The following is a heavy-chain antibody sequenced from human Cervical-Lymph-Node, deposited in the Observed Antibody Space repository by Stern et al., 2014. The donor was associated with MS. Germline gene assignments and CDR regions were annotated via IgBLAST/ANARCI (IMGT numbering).Heavy chain of an antibody. D-gene: IGHD1-26*01. CDR1: GGPFSSYA. V-gene: IGHV1-69*01. J-gene: IGHJ6*02. CDR2: IIPIFGTA. CDR3: ARGELKEGLVRGMDV. Sequence: VQLVESGAEVKKPGSSVKVSCKASGGPFSSYAISWVRQAPGQGLEWMGGIIPIFGTAHYAQKVQGRVTINADESTSTAYMELSSLRSEDTAVYYCARGELKEGLVRGMDVWGQGTTVTVSS.